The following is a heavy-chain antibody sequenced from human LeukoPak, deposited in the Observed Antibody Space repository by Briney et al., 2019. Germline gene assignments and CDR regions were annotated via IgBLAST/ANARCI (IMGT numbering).Heavy chain of an antibody. CDR2: ISYDGSNK. V-gene: IGHV3-30*18. Sequence: PGGSLRLSCAASGFTFSSYGMHWVRQAPGKGLEWVAVISYDGSNKYYADSVKGRFTISRDNSKNTLYLQMNSLRAEDTAVYYCAKDRGRQEGDFWSGYPSNRFDPWGQGTLVTVSS. J-gene: IGHJ5*02. CDR3: AKDRGRQEGDFWSGYPSNRFDP. D-gene: IGHD3-3*01. CDR1: GFTFSSYG.